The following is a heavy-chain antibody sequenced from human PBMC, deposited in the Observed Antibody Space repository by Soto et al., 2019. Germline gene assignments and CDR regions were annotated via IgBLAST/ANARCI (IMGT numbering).Heavy chain of an antibody. CDR2: IIPIFGTA. D-gene: IGHD1-26*01. J-gene: IGHJ4*02. Sequence: QVQLVQSGAEVKKPGSSVKVSCKASGGTFSSYAISWVRQAPGQGLEWMGGIIPIFGTANYAQKFQGRVTITADESTSTAYMELSSLRSEDTAMYYCAREHIVGATMWLDYWGQGTLVTVSS. CDR3: AREHIVGATMWLDY. V-gene: IGHV1-69*01. CDR1: GGTFSSYA.